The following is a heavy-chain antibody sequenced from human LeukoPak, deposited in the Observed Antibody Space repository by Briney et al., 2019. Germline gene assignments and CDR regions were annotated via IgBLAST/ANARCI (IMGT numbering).Heavy chain of an antibody. CDR1: GFTFSSYS. V-gene: IGHV3-30*02. D-gene: IGHD6-19*01. J-gene: IGHJ3*02. CDR2: IRYDGSNK. Sequence: GGSLRLSCAASGFTFSSYSMNWVRQAPGKGLEWVAFIRYDGSNKYYADSVKGRFTISRDNSKNTLYLQMNSLRAEDTAVYYCAKDQRKQWFHAFDIWGQGTMVTVSS. CDR3: AKDQRKQWFHAFDI.